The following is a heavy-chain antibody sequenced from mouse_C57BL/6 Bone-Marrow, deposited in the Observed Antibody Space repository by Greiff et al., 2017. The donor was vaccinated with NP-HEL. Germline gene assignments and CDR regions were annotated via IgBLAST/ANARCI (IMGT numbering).Heavy chain of an antibody. CDR1: GFTFSDFY. CDR3: ARGYGYDRGAMDY. Sequence: EVKVVESGGGLVQSGRSLRLSCATSGFTFSDFYMEWVRQAPGKGLEWIAASRNKANDYTTEYSASVKGRFIVSRDTSQSILYLQMNALRAEDTAIYYCARGYGYDRGAMDYWGQGTSVTVSS. V-gene: IGHV7-1*01. J-gene: IGHJ4*01. CDR2: SRNKANDYTT. D-gene: IGHD2-2*01.